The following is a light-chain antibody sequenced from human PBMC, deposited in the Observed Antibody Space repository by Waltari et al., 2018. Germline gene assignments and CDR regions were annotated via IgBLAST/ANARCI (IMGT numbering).Light chain of an antibody. CDR1: SSNIGAGSD. V-gene: IGLV1-40*01. CDR3: QSYDSSLSGSV. J-gene: IGLJ2*01. CDR2: GNS. Sequence: SVLPQPPSVSGAPGPTVTISCTVSSSNIGAGSDVHWYQQLPGTAPKLLIYGNSNRPSGVPDRFSGSKSGTSASLAITGLQAEDEADYYCQSYDSSLSGSVFGGGTKLTVL.